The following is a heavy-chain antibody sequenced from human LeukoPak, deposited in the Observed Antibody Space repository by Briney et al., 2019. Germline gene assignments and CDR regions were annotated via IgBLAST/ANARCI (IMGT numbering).Heavy chain of an antibody. D-gene: IGHD3-22*01. CDR2: IYYSGST. CDR1: GGSISSGDYY. V-gene: IGHV4-30-4*08. J-gene: IGHJ3*02. Sequence: PSQTLSLTCTVSGGSISSGDYYWNWIRQPPGKGLEWIGYIYYSGSTYYNPSLKSRVTISLDTSKNQFSLKLSSVTAADTAVYYCARFLYYDSSGCRRVDAFNIWGQGTMVTVSS. CDR3: ARFLYYDSSGCRRVDAFNI.